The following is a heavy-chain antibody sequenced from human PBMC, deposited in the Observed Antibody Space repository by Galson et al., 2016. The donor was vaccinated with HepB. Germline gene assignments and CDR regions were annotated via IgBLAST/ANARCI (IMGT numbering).Heavy chain of an antibody. CDR2: SRYSGTT. V-gene: IGHV4-39*07. D-gene: IGHD5-18*01. J-gene: IGHJ4*02. CDR3: ASPIHLWALEY. Sequence: ATLSLTCTVSGGSISSSNYWGWIRQPPGMGLEWIAMSRYSGTTYYNPSLKSRVTISVDTSKNQFSLNLRSVTAADTAVYYCASPIHLWALEYWGQGTLVTVSS. CDR1: GGSISSSNY.